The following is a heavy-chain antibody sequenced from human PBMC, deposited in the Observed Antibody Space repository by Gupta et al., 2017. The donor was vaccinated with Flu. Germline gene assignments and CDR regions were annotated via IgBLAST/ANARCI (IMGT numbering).Heavy chain of an antibody. CDR3: ARGEGGSSWAPPDN. CDR2: IHSSGGTI. CDR1: SDYY. D-gene: IGHD6-13*01. Sequence: SDYYMSWIRQAPGKGLEWVSYIHSSGGTIYYADSVKGRFTISRDNGKNSLYLQMNSLRVEDTAVYYCARGEGGSSWAPPDNWGQGTLVTVS. V-gene: IGHV3-11*01. J-gene: IGHJ4*02.